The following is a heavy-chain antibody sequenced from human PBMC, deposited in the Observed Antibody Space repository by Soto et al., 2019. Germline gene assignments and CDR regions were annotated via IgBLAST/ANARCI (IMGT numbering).Heavy chain of an antibody. V-gene: IGHV1-46*01. CDR3: GRVMRSLLSITALHT. J-gene: IGHJ5*02. Sequence: GASVKVSCKASGYTFTRDQIHWVRQAPGQGLEWMGMIDPSGGKTNYAQKFQGRVTMTRGTSTSTVYMALSSLRSEDTAIYFCGRVMRSLLSITALHTWGQGTMVTVYS. CDR1: GYTFTRDQ. CDR2: IDPSGGKT. D-gene: IGHD3-10*01.